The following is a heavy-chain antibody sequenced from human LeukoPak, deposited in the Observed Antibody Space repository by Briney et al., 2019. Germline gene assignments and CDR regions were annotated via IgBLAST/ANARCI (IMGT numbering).Heavy chain of an antibody. J-gene: IGHJ4*02. CDR3: ARFSGDYGAYFDY. CDR1: GYTFTTYD. V-gene: IGHV1-8*01. CDR2: MNPNSGNT. Sequence: ASVKVSCKASGYTFTTYDINWVRQAPGQGLEWMGWMNPNSGNTGYPQKFQVRVTMTRNTSINPAYMELSSLRSEDTAVYYCARFSGDYGAYFDYWGQGTLVTVSS. D-gene: IGHD4-17*01.